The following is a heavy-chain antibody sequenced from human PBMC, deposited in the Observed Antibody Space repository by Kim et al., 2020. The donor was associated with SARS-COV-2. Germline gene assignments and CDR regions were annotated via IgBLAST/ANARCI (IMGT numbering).Heavy chain of an antibody. V-gene: IGHV3-49*03. D-gene: IGHD3-22*01. CDR2: IRSKRYGETT. CDR3: TSGPYYYDSAAYYHDY. Sequence: GGSLRLSCTTSGLNFGDYAMSWFRQAPGKGLEWVAFIRSKRYGETTEYAASVKGRFTISRDDSKRIAYLQMNGLKTEDTAVYYCTSGPYYYDSAAYYHDYWGQRTLGTVSS. CDR1: GLNFGDYA. J-gene: IGHJ4*02.